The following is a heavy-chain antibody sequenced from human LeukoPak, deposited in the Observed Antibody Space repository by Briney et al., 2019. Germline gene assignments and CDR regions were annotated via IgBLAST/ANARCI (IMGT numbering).Heavy chain of an antibody. D-gene: IGHD6-13*01. CDR2: IYTSGST. CDR1: GGSISSYD. V-gene: IGHV4-4*07. J-gene: IGHJ5*02. Sequence: SETLSLTCTVSGGSISSYDWSWIRQPAGKGLEWIGRIYTSGSTNYNPSLKSRVTMSVDTSKNQFSLKLSSVTAADTAVYYCARELGQQLANWFDPWGQGTLVTVSS. CDR3: ARELGQQLANWFDP.